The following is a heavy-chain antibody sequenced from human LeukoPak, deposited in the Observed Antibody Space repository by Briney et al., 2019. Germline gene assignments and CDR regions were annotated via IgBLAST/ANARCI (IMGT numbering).Heavy chain of an antibody. V-gene: IGHV3-30-3*02. CDR3: AKSGARVVITRIPLGSNYFDY. J-gene: IGHJ4*02. Sequence: PGRSLRLSCAASGFTFSSYAMHWVRQAPGKGLEWVSVISYDGSKKYYADSVKGRFTISRDNSKNTLYLQMNSLRAEDTAVYYCAKSGARVVITRIPLGSNYFDYWGQGTLVTVSS. D-gene: IGHD3-22*01. CDR2: ISYDGSKK. CDR1: GFTFSSYA.